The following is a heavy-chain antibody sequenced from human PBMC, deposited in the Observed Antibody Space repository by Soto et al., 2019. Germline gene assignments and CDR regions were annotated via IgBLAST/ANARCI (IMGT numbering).Heavy chain of an antibody. V-gene: IGHV3-15*01. CDR2: VKSKTDGATT. CDR1: GFTFINAW. Sequence: PGGSLRLSCAASGFTFINAWMTWVRQTPGKGLEWVGRVKSKTDGATTDYAAPVKGRFTISRDDSKNTLYLQINSLKTEDTAVYYCARQASDLTGSGYYYFDYWGQGTLVTVSS. CDR3: ARQASDLTGSGYYYFDY. J-gene: IGHJ4*02. D-gene: IGHD3-22*01.